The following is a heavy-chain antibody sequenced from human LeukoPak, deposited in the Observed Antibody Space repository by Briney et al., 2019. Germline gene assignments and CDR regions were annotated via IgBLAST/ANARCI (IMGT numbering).Heavy chain of an antibody. D-gene: IGHD5-12*01. CDR3: ARGALSGYDYFDYMDV. Sequence: SETLSLTCTVSGGSISSYYWSWIRQPPGKGLEWIGYIYYSGSTNYNPSLKSRVTISVDTSKNQFSLKLSSVTAADTAVYYCARGALSGYDYFDYMDVWGKGTTVTVSS. CDR2: IYYSGST. V-gene: IGHV4-59*12. J-gene: IGHJ6*03. CDR1: GGSISSYY.